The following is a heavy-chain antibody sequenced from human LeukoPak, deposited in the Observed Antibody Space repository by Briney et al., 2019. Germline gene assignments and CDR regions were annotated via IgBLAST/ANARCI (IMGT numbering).Heavy chain of an antibody. CDR1: GGSISSSSYY. Sequence: PSETLSLTCTVSGGSISSSSYYWGWIRQPPGKGLEWIGSIYYSGSTYYNPSLKSRVTISVDTSKNQFSLKLSSVTAADTAVYYCARHSITMVRGIKQFDYWGQGTLVTVSS. CDR3: ARHSITMVRGIKQFDY. D-gene: IGHD3-10*01. V-gene: IGHV4-39*01. CDR2: IYYSGST. J-gene: IGHJ4*02.